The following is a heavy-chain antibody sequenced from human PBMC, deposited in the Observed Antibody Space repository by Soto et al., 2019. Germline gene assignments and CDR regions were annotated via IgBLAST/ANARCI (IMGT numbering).Heavy chain of an antibody. CDR3: ARGGRLAYCGGDCTYFDY. D-gene: IGHD2-21*02. V-gene: IGHV1-46*03. J-gene: IGHJ4*02. Sequence: ASVKVSCKASGYTFTSYYMHWVRQAPGQGLEWMGIINPSGGSTSYAQKFQGRVTMTRDTSTSTVYMELSSLRSEDTAVYYCARGGRLAYCGGDCTYFDYWGQGTLVTVS. CDR1: GYTFTSYY. CDR2: INPSGGST.